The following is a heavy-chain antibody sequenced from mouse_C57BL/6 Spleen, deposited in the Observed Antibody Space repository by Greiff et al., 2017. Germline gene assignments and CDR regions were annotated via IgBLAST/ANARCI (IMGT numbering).Heavy chain of an antibody. J-gene: IGHJ3*01. Sequence: VQLQQSGAELVKPGASVKISCKASGYAFSSYWMNWVKQRPGKGLEWIGQIYPGDGDTNYNGKFKGKATLTADKSSSTAYMQLSSLSSEDSAVYFCAREGIYDGYFFAYWGQGTLVTVSA. V-gene: IGHV1-80*01. D-gene: IGHD2-3*01. CDR3: AREGIYDGYFFAY. CDR1: GYAFSSYW. CDR2: IYPGDGDT.